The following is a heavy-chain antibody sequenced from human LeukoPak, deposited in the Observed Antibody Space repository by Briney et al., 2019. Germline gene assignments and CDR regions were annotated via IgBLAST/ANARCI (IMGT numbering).Heavy chain of an antibody. J-gene: IGHJ4*02. Sequence: SETLSLTCAVYGGSFSGYYWSWIRQPPGKGLEWIGEINHSGSTNYNPSLKSRVTISVDTSKNQFSLKLSSVTAADTAVYYCARDCSSTSCFPFDYWGQETLVTVSS. CDR1: GGSFSGYY. D-gene: IGHD2-2*01. CDR3: ARDCSSTSCFPFDY. CDR2: INHSGST. V-gene: IGHV4-34*01.